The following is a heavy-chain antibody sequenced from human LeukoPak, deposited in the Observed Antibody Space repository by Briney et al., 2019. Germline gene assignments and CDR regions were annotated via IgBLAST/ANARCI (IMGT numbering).Heavy chain of an antibody. V-gene: IGHV3-7*01. CDR1: GFIFRSYW. CDR2: IKPDGNEK. J-gene: IGHJ4*02. Sequence: GGSLRLSCAVSGFIFRSYWMSWVRQAPGKGLEWVANIKPDGNEKYYVDSVKGRFTISRDNAKNALYLQMSSLRAEDTAPYYCARDGYSGSYYDFWGQGTLVTVSS. D-gene: IGHD1-26*01. CDR3: ARDGYSGSYYDF.